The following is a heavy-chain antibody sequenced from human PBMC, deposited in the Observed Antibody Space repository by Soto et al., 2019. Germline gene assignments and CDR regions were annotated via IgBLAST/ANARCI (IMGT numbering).Heavy chain of an antibody. CDR1: GYTLTELS. V-gene: IGHV1-24*01. CDR2: FDPEDGET. D-gene: IGHD1-26*01. Sequence: ASVKVSCKVSGYTLTELSMHWVRQAPGKGLDWMGGFDPEDGETIYAQKFQGRVTMTEDTSTDTAYMELSSLRSEDTAVYYCATRIVGATKGYYYYYGMDVWGQGTTVTVSS. CDR3: ATRIVGATKGYYYYYGMDV. J-gene: IGHJ6*02.